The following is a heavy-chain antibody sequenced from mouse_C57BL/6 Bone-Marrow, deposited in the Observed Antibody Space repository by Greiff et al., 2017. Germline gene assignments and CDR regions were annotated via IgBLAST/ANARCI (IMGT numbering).Heavy chain of an antibody. J-gene: IGHJ4*01. CDR2: INPSSGYT. CDR3: AALLRGFYYAMDY. CDR1: GYTFTSYT. Sequence: QVQLKESGAELARPGASVKMSCKASGYTFTSYTMHWVKQRPGQGLEWIGYINPSSGYTKYNQKFKDKATLTADKSSSTAYMQLSSLTSEDSAVYYCAALLRGFYYAMDYWGQVTSVTVSS. V-gene: IGHV1-4*01. D-gene: IGHD1-1*01.